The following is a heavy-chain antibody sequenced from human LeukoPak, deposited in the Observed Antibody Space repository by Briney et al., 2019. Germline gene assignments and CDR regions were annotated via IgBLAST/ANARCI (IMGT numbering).Heavy chain of an antibody. D-gene: IGHD1-26*01. CDR3: AKSIVGATAEGAQPDY. J-gene: IGHJ4*02. CDR2: ISYDGSNK. CDR1: GFTFSHYA. V-gene: IGHV3-30*18. Sequence: GGSLRLSCAASGFTFSHYAIHWVRQAPGKGLEWVAVISYDGSNKYYADSVKGRFTISRDNSKNTLYLQMNSLRAEDTAVYYCAKSIVGATAEGAQPDYWGQGTLVTVSS.